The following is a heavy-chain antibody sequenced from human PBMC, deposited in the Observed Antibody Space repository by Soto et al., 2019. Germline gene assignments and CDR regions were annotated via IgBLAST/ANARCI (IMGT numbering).Heavy chain of an antibody. J-gene: IGHJ4*02. Sequence: EVQLVQSGAEVKKPGESLKISCKGSGYSFTSYWIGWVRQMPGKGLEWMGIIYPGDSDTRYSPSFQGQVTISADKSISTAYLQWSSLKASDTAMYYCARASIAVAHNYYFDYWGQGTLVTVSS. CDR3: ARASIAVAHNYYFDY. CDR2: IYPGDSDT. CDR1: GYSFTSYW. D-gene: IGHD6-19*01. V-gene: IGHV5-51*01.